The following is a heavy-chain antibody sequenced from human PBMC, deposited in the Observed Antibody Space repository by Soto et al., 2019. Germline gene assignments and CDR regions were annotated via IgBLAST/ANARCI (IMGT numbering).Heavy chain of an antibody. CDR2: INPNSCGT. V-gene: IGHV1-2*02. D-gene: IGHD3-22*01. J-gene: IGHJ6*02. CDR1: GYTXTGYY. CDR3: ASDGSSGYEYGMDV. Sequence: SXKVSCKATGYTXTGYYMNLVRQAPGQGLEWIGWINPNSCGTNYAQKFQGRVTRTRYTSISTAYKQLSRLRSDDTAVYYCASDGSSGYEYGMDVWGQGTTAPVS.